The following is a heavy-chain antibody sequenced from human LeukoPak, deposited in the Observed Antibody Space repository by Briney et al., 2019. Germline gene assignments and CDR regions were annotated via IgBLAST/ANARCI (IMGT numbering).Heavy chain of an antibody. D-gene: IGHD2-15*01. CDR1: GFTFSSYS. CDR3: ARVLCSGGSCSFFDY. V-gene: IGHV3-21*01. J-gene: IGHJ4*02. CDR2: ISSSSSYI. Sequence: GGSLRLSCAASGFTFSSYSMNWVRQAPGKGLEWVSSISSSSSYIYYADSVKGRFTISRDNAKNSLYLQMNSLRAEDTAVYYCARVLCSGGSCSFFDYWGQGTLVTVSS.